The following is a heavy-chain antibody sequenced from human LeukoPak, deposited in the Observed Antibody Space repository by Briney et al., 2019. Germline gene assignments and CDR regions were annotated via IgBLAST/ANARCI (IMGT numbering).Heavy chain of an antibody. D-gene: IGHD3-10*01. V-gene: IGHV3-66*01. CDR1: GFTVSSNY. CDR2: IYSGGST. J-gene: IGHJ4*02. Sequence: PGGSLRLSCAASGFTVSSNYMTWVRQAPGKGLEWVSLIYSGGSTYYADSVKGKFTISRDSSRNTLYLQMNSLRPEDTAVYYCARYYGSGSIGGYYFDYWGQGILVTVSS. CDR3: ARYYGSGSIGGYYFDY.